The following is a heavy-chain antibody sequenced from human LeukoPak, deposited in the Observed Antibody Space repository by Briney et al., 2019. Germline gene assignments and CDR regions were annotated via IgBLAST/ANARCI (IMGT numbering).Heavy chain of an antibody. CDR1: GGSISSYY. CDR2: IYTSGST. CDR3: ARENSGSYREFDY. D-gene: IGHD1-26*01. V-gene: IGHV4-4*07. J-gene: IGHJ4*02. Sequence: SETLSLTCTVSGGSISSYYWSWIRQPAGKGLEWIGRIYTSGSTNYNASLKSRVSMSVDTSKNQFSLKLSSVTAADTAVFYCARENSGSYREFDYWGQGALVTVSS.